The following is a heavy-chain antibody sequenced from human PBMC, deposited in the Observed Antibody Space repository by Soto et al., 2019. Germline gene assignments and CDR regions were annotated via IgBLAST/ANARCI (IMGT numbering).Heavy chain of an antibody. CDR1: GFTFSHYW. V-gene: IGHV3-7*01. J-gene: IGHJ4*02. D-gene: IGHD4-17*01. CDR3: GRDPGYGALDY. Sequence: EVQLVDSRGDLVQPGGSLRLSCAASGFTFSHYWMTWVRQAPGKGLEWVANINQDGSVKTYLDSMKGRLTISRDNAQDSLYLQMDSLRAEDTAVYYCGRDPGYGALDYWGQGTLVTVSA. CDR2: INQDGSVK.